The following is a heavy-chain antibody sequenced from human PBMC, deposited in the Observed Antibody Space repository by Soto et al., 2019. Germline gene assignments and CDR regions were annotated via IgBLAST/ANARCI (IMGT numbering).Heavy chain of an antibody. J-gene: IGHJ6*02. D-gene: IGHD2-15*01. CDR3: AKWSQGDHYGMDV. V-gene: IGHV3-23*01. CDR2: ISDSGAGP. CDR1: GFTFSSFA. Sequence: GGSLRLSCSASGFTFSSFAMTGVRQAPGKGLEWVSVISDSGAGPYYADSVKGRFTISRDNSKNTLYMQMNSLRVESTAVYYCAKWSQGDHYGMDVWGQGATLTV.